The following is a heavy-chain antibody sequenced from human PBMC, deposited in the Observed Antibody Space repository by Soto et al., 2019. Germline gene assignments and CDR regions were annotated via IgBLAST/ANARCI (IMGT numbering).Heavy chain of an antibody. CDR1: GYTLTELS. CDR2: FDPEDGET. V-gene: IGHV1-24*01. CDR3: VLRFLAWLSPDDAFDI. D-gene: IGHD3-3*01. J-gene: IGHJ3*02. Sequence: QVQLVQSGAEVKKPGASVKVSCKVSGYTLTELSMHWVRQAPGKGLEWMGGFDPEDGETIYAQKVQGRGTMTEETSTDKAYMELSSLRSEDTAVYYCVLRFLAWLSPDDAFDIWGQGTMVTVSS.